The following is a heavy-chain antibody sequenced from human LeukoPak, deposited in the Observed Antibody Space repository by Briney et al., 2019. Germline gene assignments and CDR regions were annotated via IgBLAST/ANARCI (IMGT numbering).Heavy chain of an antibody. D-gene: IGHD6-13*01. V-gene: IGHV3-30*18. CDR2: ISEDGSNK. CDR3: AKDRETTASGTFDY. Sequence: TGGSLRLSCAASGXTFSSYGMHCVRQAPGKGLEWVAVISEDGSNKYYEDSVKGRFTISRDNSNNTLYLQMNSLRAEDTAVYYCAKDRETTASGTFDYWGQGTLVTVSS. J-gene: IGHJ4*02. CDR1: GXTFSSYG.